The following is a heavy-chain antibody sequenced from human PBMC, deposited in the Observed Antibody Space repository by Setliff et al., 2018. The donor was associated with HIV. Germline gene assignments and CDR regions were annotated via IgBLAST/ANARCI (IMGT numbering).Heavy chain of an antibody. CDR3: ARRPPDSYDSNGFRWYHYGMDV. Sequence: LRLSCAASGFTFSNYGMHWVRQAPGKGLEWVGIIKSKAYGETTEYAASVKGRFTLSRDDSKSIAYLQMNSLKTEDTGVYYCARRPPDSYDSNGFRWYHYGMDVWGQGTTVTVSS. V-gene: IGHV3-49*04. D-gene: IGHD3-22*01. J-gene: IGHJ6*02. CDR1: GFTFSNYG. CDR2: IKSKAYGETT.